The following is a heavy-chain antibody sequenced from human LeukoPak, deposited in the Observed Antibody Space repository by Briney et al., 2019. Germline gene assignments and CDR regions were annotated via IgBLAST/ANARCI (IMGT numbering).Heavy chain of an antibody. D-gene: IGHD4-23*01. CDR1: GGSFSGYY. Sequence: SETLSLTCAVYGGSFSGYYWSWIRQPPGKGLEWIGEINHSGSTNYNPSLKSRVTISVGTSKNQFSLKLSSVTAADTAVYYCARGVVVTRGFDYWGQGTLVTVSS. CDR3: ARGVVVTRGFDY. J-gene: IGHJ4*02. V-gene: IGHV4-34*01. CDR2: INHSGST.